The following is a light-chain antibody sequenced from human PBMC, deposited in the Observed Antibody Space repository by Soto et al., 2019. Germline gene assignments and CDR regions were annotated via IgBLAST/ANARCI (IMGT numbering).Light chain of an antibody. CDR2: EVS. CDR1: SSDVGAYNY. J-gene: IGLJ3*02. V-gene: IGLV2-14*01. CDR3: ISYTSSSTWV. Sequence: QSVLTQPASVSGSPGQSITISCTGTSSDVGAYNYVSWYQQHPGKAPKLMIYEVSNRPSGVSDRFSGSRSGNTASLTISGLQAEDESDYYCISYTSSSTWVFGGGTKVPS.